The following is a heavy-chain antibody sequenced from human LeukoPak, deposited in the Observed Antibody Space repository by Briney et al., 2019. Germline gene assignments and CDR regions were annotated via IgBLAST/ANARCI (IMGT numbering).Heavy chain of an antibody. Sequence: KPSETLSLTCTVSGGSISSGDYYWSWIRQPPGKGLEWIGYIYYSGSTYYNPSLKSRVTISVDTSKNQFSLKLSSVTAADTAVYYCARDKRITIFGVVTPDAFDIWGQGTMVTVSS. CDR1: GGSISSGDYY. CDR2: IYYSGST. J-gene: IGHJ3*02. CDR3: ARDKRITIFGVVTPDAFDI. D-gene: IGHD3-3*01. V-gene: IGHV4-30-4*01.